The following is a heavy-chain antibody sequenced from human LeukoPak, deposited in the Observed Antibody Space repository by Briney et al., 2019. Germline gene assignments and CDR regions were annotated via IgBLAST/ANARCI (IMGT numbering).Heavy chain of an antibody. Sequence: GGSLRLSCAASGFTFSSYAMSWVRQAPGKGLEWVSAISGSGGSTYYADSVKGRFTISRDNPKNTLYLQMNSLRAEDTAVYYCAKSEDYDILTGYYPLDYWGQGTLVTVSS. CDR2: ISGSGGST. CDR1: GFTFSSYA. J-gene: IGHJ4*02. V-gene: IGHV3-23*01. CDR3: AKSEDYDILTGYYPLDY. D-gene: IGHD3-9*01.